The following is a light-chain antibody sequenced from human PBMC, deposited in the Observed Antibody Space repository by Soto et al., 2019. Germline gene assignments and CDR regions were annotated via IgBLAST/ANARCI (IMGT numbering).Light chain of an antibody. V-gene: IGKV1-5*03. CDR2: KAS. J-gene: IGKJ4*01. CDR3: QQYNSYPL. Sequence: DIQMTQSPSTLSASVGDRVTITCRASQSISSWLAWYQQKPGKAPKLLIYKASSLESGVPSRFSGSGSGTEFTLTISSLQPDDFATYYCQQYNSYPLFGGGTKVDI. CDR1: QSISSW.